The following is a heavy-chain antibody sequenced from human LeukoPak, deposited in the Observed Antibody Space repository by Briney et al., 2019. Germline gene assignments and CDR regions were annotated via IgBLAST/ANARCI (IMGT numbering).Heavy chain of an antibody. J-gene: IGHJ4*02. CDR1: GGSISSYY. Sequence: PSETPSLTCTVSGGSISSYYWSWIRQPPGRGLEWIGYMYYSGSTNYNPSLKSRVTISVDTSKNQFSLKLSSVTAADTAVYYCATTKTGTTFFFDYWGQGTLVTVSS. V-gene: IGHV4-59*08. CDR2: MYYSGST. D-gene: IGHD1-1*01. CDR3: ATTKTGTTFFFDY.